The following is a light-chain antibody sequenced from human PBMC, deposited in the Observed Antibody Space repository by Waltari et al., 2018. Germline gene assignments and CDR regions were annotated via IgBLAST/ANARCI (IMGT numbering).Light chain of an antibody. CDR3: QQYISYPLT. Sequence: DIHMTQSPSSLSASVGDRVTITCRASEDIVNYLAWFQQKPGKAPKSLIYAASSLHSGVPSKFSGSGSGTDFTLTISSLQPEDSATYYCQQYISYPLTFGGGTKVEI. J-gene: IGKJ4*01. CDR2: AAS. CDR1: EDIVNY. V-gene: IGKV1-16*02.